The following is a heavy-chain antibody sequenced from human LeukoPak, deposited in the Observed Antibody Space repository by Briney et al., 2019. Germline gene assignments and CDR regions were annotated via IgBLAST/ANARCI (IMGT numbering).Heavy chain of an antibody. D-gene: IGHD2-2*03. J-gene: IGHJ6*02. Sequence: GASVKVSCKASGGTFSSYAISWVRQAPGQGLEWMGRIIPILGIANYAQKFQGRVTITADKSTSTAYMELSSLRSEDTAVHYCARDGDCSSTSCYPYYYYYYGMDVWGQGTTVTVSS. CDR3: ARDGDCSSTSCYPYYYYYYGMDV. CDR1: GGTFSSYA. CDR2: IIPILGIA. V-gene: IGHV1-69*04.